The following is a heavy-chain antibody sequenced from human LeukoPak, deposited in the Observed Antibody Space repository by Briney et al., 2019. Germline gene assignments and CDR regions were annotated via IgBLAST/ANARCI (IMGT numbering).Heavy chain of an antibody. CDR1: DDSIKNYF. CDR2: VFYSGST. Sequence: KASETLSLTCTVSDDSIKNYFWTWIRQSPGKGLEWIGYVFYSGSTSYNPYLRSRLTMSVDTSKSQFSLNLKSVTAADTAVYYCARGTRRYYDGSGYYYGEFDYWGQGILVTVS. J-gene: IGHJ4*02. D-gene: IGHD3-22*01. V-gene: IGHV4-59*01. CDR3: ARGTRRYYDGSGYYYGEFDY.